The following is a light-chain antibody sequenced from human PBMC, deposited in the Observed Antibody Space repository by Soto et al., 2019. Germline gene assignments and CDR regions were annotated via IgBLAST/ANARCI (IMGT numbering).Light chain of an antibody. V-gene: IGLV1-44*01. CDR2: SNN. Sequence: QSVLTQPPSASGTPGQRVTMSCSGRSSNIGSNTVNWYQQLPGTAPKLLMYSNNQRPSGVPDRFSGSKSGTSASLAISGLRSEDEADYYCAAWDDSLNGVVFGGGTKVTVL. J-gene: IGLJ2*01. CDR1: SSNIGSNT. CDR3: AAWDDSLNGVV.